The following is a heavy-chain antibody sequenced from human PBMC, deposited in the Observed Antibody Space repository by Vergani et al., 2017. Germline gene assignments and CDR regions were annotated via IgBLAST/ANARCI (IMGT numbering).Heavy chain of an antibody. D-gene: IGHD2-2*01. CDR1: GFTFSSYA. V-gene: IGHV3-30-3*01. Sequence: QVQLVASGGGVVQPGRSLRLSCAASGFTFSSYAMHWVRQAPGKGLEWVAVISYDGSNKYYADSVKGRFTISRDNSKNTLYLQMNSLRAEDTAVYYCAWAMGDCSSTSCYAEESYYYYYMDVWGKGTTVTVSS. CDR3: AWAMGDCSSTSCYAEESYYYYYMDV. CDR2: ISYDGSNK. J-gene: IGHJ6*03.